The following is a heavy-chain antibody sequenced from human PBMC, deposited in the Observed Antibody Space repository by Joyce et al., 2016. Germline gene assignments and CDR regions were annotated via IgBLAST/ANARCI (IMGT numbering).Heavy chain of an antibody. D-gene: IGHD5-24*01. V-gene: IGHV3-53*02. Sequence: EVQLVETGGGLIQPGGSLRLSCAASDFSVSTNYMNWVRQAPGKGLEVVSVIYGGDSTYYAYSVKGRFTISRDNSKNTLYLQMNSLRAKDTAVYYWARDRGWLESRLGFYGMDVWGQGTTVTVSS. CDR2: IYGGDST. CDR1: DFSVSTNY. CDR3: ARDRGWLESRLGFYGMDV. J-gene: IGHJ6*02.